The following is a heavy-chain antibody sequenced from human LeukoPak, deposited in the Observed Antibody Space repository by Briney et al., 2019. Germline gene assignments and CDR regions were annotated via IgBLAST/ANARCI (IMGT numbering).Heavy chain of an antibody. Sequence: PGGSLRLSCAASGFTFSNYAMSWVRQAPGKGLEWVSGISNSGSSTYYADSVKGRFTVSRDNSKNTLYLQMNSLRAEDTAVYYCAKDEGDCSGGNCYCFDYWGQGTLVTVSS. CDR3: AKDEGDCSGGNCYCFDY. V-gene: IGHV3-23*01. D-gene: IGHD2-15*01. CDR1: GFTFSNYA. J-gene: IGHJ4*02. CDR2: ISNSGSST.